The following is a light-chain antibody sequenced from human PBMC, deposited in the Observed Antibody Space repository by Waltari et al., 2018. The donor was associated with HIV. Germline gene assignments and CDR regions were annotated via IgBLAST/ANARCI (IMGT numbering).Light chain of an antibody. Sequence: QSVLTQPPSASGTPGQRVTISCSGRSPNIGSNYVYWYQQLPGTAPKLLIYRNNQRPSGVPDRFSGSKSGTSASLAISGLRSEDEADYYCAAWDDSLSALVFGGGTKLTVL. V-gene: IGLV1-47*01. J-gene: IGLJ3*02. CDR2: RNN. CDR1: SPNIGSNY. CDR3: AAWDDSLSALV.